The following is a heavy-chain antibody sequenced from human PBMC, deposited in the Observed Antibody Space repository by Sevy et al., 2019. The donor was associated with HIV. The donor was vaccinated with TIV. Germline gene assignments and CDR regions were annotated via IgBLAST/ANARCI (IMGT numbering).Heavy chain of an antibody. CDR3: ARDYWYYYDSSGYCPSSLAY. CDR2: ISYDGSNK. CDR1: GFTFSSYA. J-gene: IGHJ4*02. D-gene: IGHD3-22*01. V-gene: IGHV3-30*04. Sequence: GVSLRLSCAASGFTFSSYAMHWVRQAPGKGLEWVAVISYDGSNKYYADSVKGRFTISRDNSKNTLYLQMNSLRAEDTAVYYCARDYWYYYDSSGYCPSSLAYWGQGTLVTVSS.